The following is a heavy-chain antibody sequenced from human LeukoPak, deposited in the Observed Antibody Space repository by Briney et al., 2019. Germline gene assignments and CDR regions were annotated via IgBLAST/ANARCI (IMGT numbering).Heavy chain of an antibody. Sequence: GESLKISCKGSGYSFTSYWIGWVRQMPGKGLEWMGIIYPGDSDTRYSPSFQGQVTVSADKSISTAYLQWSSLKASDTAMYYCARRSITMIVVVHDAFDIWGQGTMVTVSS. CDR3: ARRSITMIVVVHDAFDI. V-gene: IGHV5-51*01. CDR1: GYSFTSYW. J-gene: IGHJ3*02. CDR2: IYPGDSDT. D-gene: IGHD3-22*01.